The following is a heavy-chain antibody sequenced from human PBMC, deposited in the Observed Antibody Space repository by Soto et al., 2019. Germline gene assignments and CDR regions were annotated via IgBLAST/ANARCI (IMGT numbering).Heavy chain of an antibody. CDR1: GGSVINSNYY. CDR2: VYYRGRS. CDR3: VSQRTSVLTQAYFDY. J-gene: IGHJ4*02. V-gene: IGHV4-39*01. D-gene: IGHD2-8*01. Sequence: SETLSLTCTVSGGSVINSNYYFLCIRQSPWNGLELIGSVYYRGRSYSKSSVKSRVTISVDTSKNQFSLNLNSVTASDTAVYFCVSQRTSVLTQAYFDYWGPGALVTVSS.